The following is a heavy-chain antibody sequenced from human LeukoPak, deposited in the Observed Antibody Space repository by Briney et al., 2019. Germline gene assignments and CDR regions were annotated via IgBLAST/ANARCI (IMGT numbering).Heavy chain of an antibody. Sequence: SVKVSCKASGFTFTSSAVQWVRQARGQRLEWIGWIVVGSGNTNYAQKFQERVTITRDMSTSTAYKELSSLRSEDTAVYYCAVYCGGDCYSGGYWGQGTLVTVSS. V-gene: IGHV1-58*01. J-gene: IGHJ4*02. D-gene: IGHD2-21*02. CDR2: IVVGSGNT. CDR1: GFTFTSSA. CDR3: AVYCGGDCYSGGY.